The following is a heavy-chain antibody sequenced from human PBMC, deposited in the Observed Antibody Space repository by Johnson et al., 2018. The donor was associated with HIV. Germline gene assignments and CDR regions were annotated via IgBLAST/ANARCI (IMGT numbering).Heavy chain of an antibody. V-gene: IGHV3-30-3*01. CDR1: GFTFSSYA. CDR3: AKNSAAFDI. Sequence: QMLLVESGGGVVQPGRSLRLSCAASGFTFSSYAMHWVRQAPGKGLEWVAVISYDGSNKYYADSVKGRFTISRDNAKNSLYLQMNSLRAEDTAGYYCAKNSAAFDIWGQGTMVTVSS. J-gene: IGHJ3*02. D-gene: IGHD2/OR15-2a*01. CDR2: ISYDGSNK.